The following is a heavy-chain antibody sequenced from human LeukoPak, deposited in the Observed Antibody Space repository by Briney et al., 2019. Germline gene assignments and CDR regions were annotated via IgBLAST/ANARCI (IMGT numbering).Heavy chain of an antibody. V-gene: IGHV4-30-4*07. CDR3: ARYGSRYNWFDP. CDR2: IYYSGST. D-gene: IGHD3-10*01. J-gene: IGHJ5*02. Sequence: PSETLSLTCAVSGGSISSGGYSWSWIRQPPGKGLEWIGYIYYSGSTYYNPSLKSRVTISVDTSKNQFSLKLSSVTAADTAVYYCARYGSRYNWFDPWGQGTLVTVSS. CDR1: GGSISSGGYS.